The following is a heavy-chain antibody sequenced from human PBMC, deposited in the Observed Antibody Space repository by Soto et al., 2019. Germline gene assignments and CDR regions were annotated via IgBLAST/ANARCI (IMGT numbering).Heavy chain of an antibody. D-gene: IGHD3-3*01. CDR2: IIPIFGTA. J-gene: IGHJ6*02. CDR1: GGTFSSYA. V-gene: IGHV1-69*13. Sequence: SVKVSCKASGGTFSSYAISWVRQAPGQGLEWMGGIIPIFGTANYAQKFQGRVTITADESTSTAYMELSSLRSEDTAVYYCARSEKNYDFWSGYLGEYYYYYGMDVWGQGTTVTVSS. CDR3: ARSEKNYDFWSGYLGEYYYYYGMDV.